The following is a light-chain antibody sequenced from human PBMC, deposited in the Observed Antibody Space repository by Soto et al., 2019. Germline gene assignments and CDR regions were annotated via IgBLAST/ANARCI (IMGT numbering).Light chain of an antibody. CDR3: LHYVYSRT. Sequence: EIVLTQSPGTLSLSPGERATLSCSASHSVGGSLAWYQQKPGQAPKLLIYAASSRATGIPDRFSGSGFGTDFTLTISRLEPEDFAVYYCLHYVYSRTFGRGTKVETK. J-gene: IGKJ1*01. CDR1: HSVGGS. CDR2: AAS. V-gene: IGKV3-20*01.